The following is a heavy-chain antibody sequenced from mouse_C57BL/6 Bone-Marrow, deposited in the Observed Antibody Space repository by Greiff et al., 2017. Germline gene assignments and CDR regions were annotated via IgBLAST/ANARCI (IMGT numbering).Heavy chain of an antibody. CDR2: IDPETGGT. D-gene: IGHD3-2*02. J-gene: IGHJ2*01. Sequence: VQLQESGAELVRPGASVTLSCKASGYTFTDYEMHWVKQTPVHGLEWIGAIDPETGGTAYNQKFKGKAILTADKSSSTAYMELRSLTSEDSAVYYCTRSGGPDYWGQGTTLTVSS. CDR1: GYTFTDYE. CDR3: TRSGGPDY. V-gene: IGHV1-15*01.